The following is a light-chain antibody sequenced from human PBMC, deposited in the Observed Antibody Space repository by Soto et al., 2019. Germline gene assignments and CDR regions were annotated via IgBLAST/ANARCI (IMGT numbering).Light chain of an antibody. CDR3: QQYGDSSRT. J-gene: IGKJ1*01. CDR2: VAS. CDR1: KSFSRSY. Sequence: EIVLTQSPDTLSLSPGERATLSCRASKSFSRSYLAWYQHKPGQAPRLLIYVASSMATGIPDRFSGSGSGTDFTLTISRLEPEDFVVYYCQQYGDSSRTFGQGTKVEIK. V-gene: IGKV3-20*01.